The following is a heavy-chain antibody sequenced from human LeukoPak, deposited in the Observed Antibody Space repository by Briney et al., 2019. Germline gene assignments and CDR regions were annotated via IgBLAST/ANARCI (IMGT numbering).Heavy chain of an antibody. CDR1: GYTFTSYG. V-gene: IGHV1-18*01. CDR3: ARGTAPLGYYYYGMDV. J-gene: IGHJ6*02. CDR2: ISAYNGNT. D-gene: IGHD2-21*02. Sequence: ASVKVSCKASGYTFTSYGISWVRQAPGQGLEWMGWISAYNGNTNYAQKPQGRVTMTTDTSTSTACMELRSLRSDDTAVYYCARGTAPLGYYYYGMDVWGQGTTVTVSS.